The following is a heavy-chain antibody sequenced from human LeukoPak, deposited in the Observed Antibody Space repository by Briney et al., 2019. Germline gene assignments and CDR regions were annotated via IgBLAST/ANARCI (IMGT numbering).Heavy chain of an antibody. CDR2: INPNSGGT. CDR3: ARDRGMITFGGVIVIPDFPDY. Sequence: ASVKVSCKASGYTFTGYYMHWVRQAPGQGLEWMGWINPNSGGTNYAQKFQGRVTMTRDTSISTAYMELSRLRSGDTAVYYCARDRGMITFGGVIVIPDFPDYWGQGTLVTVSS. D-gene: IGHD3-16*02. V-gene: IGHV1-2*02. J-gene: IGHJ4*02. CDR1: GYTFTGYY.